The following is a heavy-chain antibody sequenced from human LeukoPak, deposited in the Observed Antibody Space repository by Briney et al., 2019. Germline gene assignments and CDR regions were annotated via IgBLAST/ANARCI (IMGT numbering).Heavy chain of an antibody. CDR3: ARIPYYYGSGSPTFDY. V-gene: IGHV1-18*01. D-gene: IGHD3-10*01. J-gene: IGHJ4*02. Sequence: KLQGRVTMTTDTSTSTAYMELSSLRSEDTAVYYCARIPYYYGSGSPTFDYWGQGTLVTVSS.